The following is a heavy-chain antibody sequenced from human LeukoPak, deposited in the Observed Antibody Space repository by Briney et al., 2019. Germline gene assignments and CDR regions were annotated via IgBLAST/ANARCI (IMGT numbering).Heavy chain of an antibody. J-gene: IGHJ5*02. D-gene: IGHD3-3*01. CDR1: GYSFTNYG. V-gene: IGHV1-18*01. CDR3: ARITYDFWSGYYMPDDP. Sequence: ASVKVSCKASGYSFTNYGISWVRQAPGQGLEWMGWISIYNGNTDYAQKLRGRVTMTTDTSTSTAYMELRSLRSDDTAVYYCARITYDFWSGYYMPDDPWGQGTLVTVSS. CDR2: ISIYNGNT.